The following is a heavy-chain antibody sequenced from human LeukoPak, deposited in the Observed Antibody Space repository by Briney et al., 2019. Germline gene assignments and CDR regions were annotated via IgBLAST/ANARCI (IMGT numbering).Heavy chain of an antibody. V-gene: IGHV4-39*07. D-gene: IGHD4-23*01. J-gene: IGHJ5*02. CDR1: GGSISSSSYY. CDR3: ARDDYGGNSVSSYNWFDP. Sequence: PSETLSLTCTVSGGSISSSSYYWGWIRQPPGKGLEWIGSIYYSGSTYYNPSLKSRVTISVDTSKNQFSLKLSSVTAADTAVYYCARDDYGGNSVSSYNWFDPWGQGTLVTVSS. CDR2: IYYSGST.